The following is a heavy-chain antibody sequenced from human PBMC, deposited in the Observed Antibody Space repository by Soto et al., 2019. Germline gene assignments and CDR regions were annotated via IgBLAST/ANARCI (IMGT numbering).Heavy chain of an antibody. D-gene: IGHD2-8*01. CDR3: ASHRTFWPFDY. CDR2: ISYSDGS. Sequence: SETMSLTCTVSGRSISTRGSISTRSFYWGWMRQPPGKGLQWIASISYSDGSFYNSSLKSRLTISVDTSKNQFSLSLRSVTAADTAVYYCASHRTFWPFDYWGQGTVVT. V-gene: IGHV4-39*01. J-gene: IGHJ4*02. CDR1: GRSISTRGSISTRSFY.